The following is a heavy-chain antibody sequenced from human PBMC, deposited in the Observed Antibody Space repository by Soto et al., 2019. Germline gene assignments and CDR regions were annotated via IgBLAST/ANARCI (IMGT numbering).Heavy chain of an antibody. CDR1: GFTFSSYE. J-gene: IGHJ6*02. D-gene: IGHD2-8*01. CDR3: ARGADIVLMVYARGYYYSGMDV. CDR2: ISSSGSTI. Sequence: EVQLVESGGGLVQPGGSLRLSCAASGFTFSSYEMNWVRQAPGKGLEWVSYISSSGSTIYYAGSVKGRFTISRDNAKNSLYLQRNSLGAEDTAVYYCARGADIVLMVYARGYYYSGMDVWGQGTTVTVSS. V-gene: IGHV3-48*03.